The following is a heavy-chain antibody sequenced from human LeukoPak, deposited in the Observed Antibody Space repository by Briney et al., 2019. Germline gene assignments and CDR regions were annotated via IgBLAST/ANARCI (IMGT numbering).Heavy chain of an antibody. D-gene: IGHD5-18*01. CDR1: GGSISSHY. V-gene: IGHV4-59*11. CDR2: IYYSGST. CDR3: ARGGYSYGYAFDY. J-gene: IGHJ4*02. Sequence: SETLSLTCTVSGGSISSHYWSWIRQPPGKGLEWIGYIYYSGSTNYNPSLKSRVTISVDTSKNQFSLKLSSVTAADTAVYYCARGGYSYGYAFDYWGQGTLVTVSS.